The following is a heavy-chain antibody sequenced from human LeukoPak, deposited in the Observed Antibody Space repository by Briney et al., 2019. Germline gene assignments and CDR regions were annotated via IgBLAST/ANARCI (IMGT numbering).Heavy chain of an antibody. D-gene: IGHD3-16*01. V-gene: IGHV3-21*01. CDR1: GFTFSSYS. CDR3: ARVVEGTYDYYYMDV. Sequence: PGGSLRLSCAASGFTFSSYSMNWVRQAPGKGLEWVSSISSSSSYIYYADSVKGRFTISRDNAKNSLYLQMNSLRAEDTAVYYCARVVEGTYDYYYMDVWGRGTTVTVSS. J-gene: IGHJ6*03. CDR2: ISSSSSYI.